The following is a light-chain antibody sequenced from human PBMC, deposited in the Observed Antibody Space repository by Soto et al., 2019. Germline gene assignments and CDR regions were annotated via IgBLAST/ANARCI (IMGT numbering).Light chain of an antibody. CDR2: DTS. CDR1: QSLANSF. V-gene: IGKV3-20*01. Sequence: EFVLTQSPGTLSLSPGERATLSCRASQSLANSFIAWYQQKPGQAPRPLIYDTSSRASVIPDRFSGSGSGTDFTLTISRLETEYCAVFYCQQYGTSKIIFGQGTRLEIK. CDR3: QQYGTSKII. J-gene: IGKJ5*01.